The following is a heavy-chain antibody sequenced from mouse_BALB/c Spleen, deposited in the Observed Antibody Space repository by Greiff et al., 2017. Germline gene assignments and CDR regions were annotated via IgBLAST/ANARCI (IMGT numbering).Heavy chain of an antibody. D-gene: IGHD4-1*01. CDR3: ARVGTGTSFAY. Sequence: EVQVVESGGGLVKPGGSLKLSCAASGFTFSDYYMYWVRQTPEKRLEWVATISDGGSYTYYPDSVKGRFTISRDNAKNNLYLQMSSLKSEDTAMYYCARVGTGTSFAYWGQGTLVTVSA. J-gene: IGHJ3*01. CDR1: GFTFSDYY. CDR2: ISDGGSYT. V-gene: IGHV5-4*02.